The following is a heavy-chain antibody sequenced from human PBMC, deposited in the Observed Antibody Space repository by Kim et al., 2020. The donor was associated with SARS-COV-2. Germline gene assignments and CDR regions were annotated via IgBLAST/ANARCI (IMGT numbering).Heavy chain of an antibody. V-gene: IGHV3-9*01. J-gene: IGHJ4*02. Sequence: GGSLRLSCAASGFTFGDYAMHWVRQAPGKGLEWVSGISWNSGSIGYADSVKGRFTISRDNAKKSLYLQMNSLRAEDTALYYCAKEGVGATHFDYWGQGTLVTVSS. D-gene: IGHD1-26*01. CDR1: GFTFGDYA. CDR3: AKEGVGATHFDY. CDR2: ISWNSGSI.